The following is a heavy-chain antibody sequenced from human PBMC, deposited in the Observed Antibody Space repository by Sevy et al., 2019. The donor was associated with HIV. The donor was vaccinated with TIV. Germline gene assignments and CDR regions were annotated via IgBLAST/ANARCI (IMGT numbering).Heavy chain of an antibody. Sequence: GGSLRLSCAASGFTFSVYSMNWVRQIPGKGLEWVSYIGSSSSPIYYAASVKGRFTISRDNAKNSLYLQMNSLRDDDTAVYYCARDHWNDYWGQGILVTVSS. CDR1: GFTFSVYS. CDR3: ARDHWNDY. D-gene: IGHD1-1*01. CDR2: IGSSSSPI. J-gene: IGHJ4*02. V-gene: IGHV3-48*02.